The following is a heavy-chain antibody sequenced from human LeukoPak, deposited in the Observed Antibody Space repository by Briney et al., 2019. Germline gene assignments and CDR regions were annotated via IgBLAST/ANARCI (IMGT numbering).Heavy chain of an antibody. Sequence: PSETLSLTCAVYGGSFSGYYWSWIRQPPGKGLEWIGEINHSGSTNYNPSLKGRVTISVDTSKNQFSLKLSSVTAADTAVYYCAREKREYYYDSSGYWVYWGQGTLVTVSS. J-gene: IGHJ4*02. CDR3: AREKREYYYDSSGYWVY. V-gene: IGHV4-34*01. CDR1: GGSFSGYY. D-gene: IGHD3-22*01. CDR2: INHSGST.